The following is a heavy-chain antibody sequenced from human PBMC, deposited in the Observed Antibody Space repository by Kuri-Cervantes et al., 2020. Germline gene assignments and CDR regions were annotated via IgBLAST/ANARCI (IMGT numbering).Heavy chain of an antibody. CDR1: VFSLSTSGVG. CDR2: IYWDDDK. V-gene: IGHV2-5*02. CDR3: AHSLHSAAAEDFDY. Sequence: SGPTLVNPTQTLTLTCTFSVFSLSTSGVGVGWIRQPQGKALEWLALIYWDDDKRYSSALKSRLTITKDTYKNQVVHTMTNMDPVDTATYYCAHSLHSAAAEDFDYWGQGTLVTVSS. D-gene: IGHD6-13*01. J-gene: IGHJ4*02.